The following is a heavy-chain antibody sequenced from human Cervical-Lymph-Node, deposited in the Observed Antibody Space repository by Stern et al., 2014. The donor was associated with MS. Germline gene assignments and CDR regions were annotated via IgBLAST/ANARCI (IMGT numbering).Heavy chain of an antibody. CDR3: ARGDNWRRLNY. D-gene: IGHD1-20*01. Sequence: VQLVESGGGVVQPGRSLRLYCAASGFTFSTYGMHWVRQAPGKGLEWVAVISDDGSRKFYGDSVKGRFTISRDNSKNTLYLQMNSLRPEDTAVFYCARGDNWRRLNYWGQGSLVTVSS. CDR2: ISDDGSRK. CDR1: GFTFSTYG. J-gene: IGHJ4*02. V-gene: IGHV3-30*03.